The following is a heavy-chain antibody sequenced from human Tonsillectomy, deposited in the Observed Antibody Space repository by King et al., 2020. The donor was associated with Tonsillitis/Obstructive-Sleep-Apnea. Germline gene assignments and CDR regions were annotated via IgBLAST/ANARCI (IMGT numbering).Heavy chain of an antibody. V-gene: IGHV1-69*01. J-gene: IGHJ6*03. D-gene: IGHD2-2*01. CDR2: IIPIFGTA. CDR1: GGTFSSYA. CDR3: ARDHSQLLFEALFYYYYMDV. Sequence: VQLVESGAEVKKPGSSVKVSCKASGGTFSSYAISWVRQAPGQGLEWMGGIIPIFGTANYAQKFQGGVTITADESTSTAYMELSSLRSEDTAVYYCARDHSQLLFEALFYYYYMDVWAKGPRSPSP.